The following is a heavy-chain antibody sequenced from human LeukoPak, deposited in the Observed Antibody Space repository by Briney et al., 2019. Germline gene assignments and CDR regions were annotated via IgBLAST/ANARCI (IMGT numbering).Heavy chain of an antibody. CDR2: ISSSGSTI. CDR1: GFTFSDYY. Sequence: GGSLKLSCAASGFTFSDYYMSWIRQAPGRGLEWVSYISSSGSTIYYADSVKGRFTISRDNAKNSLYLQMNSLRAEDTAVYYCARDYSGSYWADYYYYMDVWGKGTTVTVSS. CDR3: ARDYSGSYWADYYYYMDV. J-gene: IGHJ6*03. V-gene: IGHV3-11*04. D-gene: IGHD1-26*01.